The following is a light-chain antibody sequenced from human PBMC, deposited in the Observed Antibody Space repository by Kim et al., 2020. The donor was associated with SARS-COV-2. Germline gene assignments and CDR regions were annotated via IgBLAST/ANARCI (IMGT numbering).Light chain of an antibody. J-gene: IGKJ1*01. CDR1: QSVGRH. CDR2: GAA. Sequence: ESPGERATLSCRASQSVGRHLAWYQKKPGQAPRLLIHGAATRATGIPDRFGGSGSGTEFTLTISSLQSEDVAVYYCQQYDVWPRPFGQGTKVDIK. CDR3: QQYDVWPRP. V-gene: IGKV3-15*01.